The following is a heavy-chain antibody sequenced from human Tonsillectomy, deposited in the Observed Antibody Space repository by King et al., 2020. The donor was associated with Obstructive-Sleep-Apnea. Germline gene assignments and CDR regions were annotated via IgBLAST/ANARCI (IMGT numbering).Heavy chain of an antibody. CDR1: GFTFSSYG. Sequence: VQLVESGGGVVQPGGSLRLSCAASGFTFSSYGMHWVRQAPGKGLEWVAFIRYDGSNKYYADSVKGRFTISRDNSKNTLYLQMNSLKTVDTAVYYCAKGARGGIAVAVDAFDIWGQGTMVTVSS. CDR3: AKGARGGIAVAVDAFDI. V-gene: IGHV3-30*02. D-gene: IGHD6-19*01. J-gene: IGHJ3*02. CDR2: IRYDGSNK.